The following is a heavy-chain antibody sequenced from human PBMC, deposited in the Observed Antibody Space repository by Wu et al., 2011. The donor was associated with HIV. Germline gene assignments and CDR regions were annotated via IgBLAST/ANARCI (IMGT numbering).Heavy chain of an antibody. Sequence: QVQLVQSGAEVKKPGASVKVSCKASGYTFTRYYMYWVRQAPGQGLEYMGWISGYNGVTNYAPKLQGRVTMTTDTSTSTVDMELTNLRSDDTAVYYCARDPPGYPYFFDYWGQGTLVTVSS. CDR2: ISGYNGVT. CDR1: GYTFTRYY. CDR3: ARDPPGYPYFFDY. J-gene: IGHJ4*02. V-gene: IGHV1-18*01. D-gene: IGHD5-12*01.